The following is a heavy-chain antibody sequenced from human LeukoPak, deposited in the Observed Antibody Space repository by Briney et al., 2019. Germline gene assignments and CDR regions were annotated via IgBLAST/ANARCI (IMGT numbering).Heavy chain of an antibody. CDR1: GFTFSSYG. Sequence: GGSLRLSCAASGFTFSSYGVHWVRQAPGKGLEWVAFIRYDGSNKYYADSVKGRFTISRDNSKNTLYLQMNSLRAEDTAVYYCAKVGAGTGGDSRGTGVHNSYYYYMDVWGKGTTVTISS. D-gene: IGHD3-22*01. J-gene: IGHJ6*03. V-gene: IGHV3-30*02. CDR2: IRYDGSNK. CDR3: AKVGAGTGGDSRGTGVHNSYYYYMDV.